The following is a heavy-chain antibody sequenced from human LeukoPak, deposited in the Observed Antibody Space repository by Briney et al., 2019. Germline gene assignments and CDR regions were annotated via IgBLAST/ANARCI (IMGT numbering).Heavy chain of an antibody. J-gene: IGHJ4*02. CDR1: GFTLSSYA. CDR3: AKDRHYSSSWYGAGDY. D-gene: IGHD6-13*01. V-gene: IGHV3-23*01. Sequence: GGSLRLSCAASGFTLSSYAMSWVRQGPGKGLEWVSAISVSGNTYHAGSVKGRFTISRDSSKNTLYLQMNSLRAGDAAVYYCAKDRHYSSSWYGAGDYWGQGTLVTVSS. CDR2: ISVSGNT.